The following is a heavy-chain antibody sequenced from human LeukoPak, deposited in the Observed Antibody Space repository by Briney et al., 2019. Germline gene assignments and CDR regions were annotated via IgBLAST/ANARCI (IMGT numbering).Heavy chain of an antibody. D-gene: IGHD6-19*01. V-gene: IGHV1-69*05. J-gene: IGHJ4*02. CDR2: IIPIFGTA. CDR3: AREDSSGWSQFDY. Sequence: GASVKVSCKASGGTFSSYAISWVRQAPGQGLEWMGRIIPIFGTANYAQKFQSRVTITTDESTSTAYMELSSLRSEDTAVYYCAREDSSGWSQFDYWGQGTLVTVSS. CDR1: GGTFSSYA.